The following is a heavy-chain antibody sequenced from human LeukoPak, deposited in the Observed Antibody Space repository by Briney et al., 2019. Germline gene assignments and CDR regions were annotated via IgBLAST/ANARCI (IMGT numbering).Heavy chain of an antibody. J-gene: IGHJ5*02. CDR1: GGSIKSNNW. D-gene: IGHD3-10*01. Sequence: SGTLSLTCAVSGGSIKSNNWWDWVRQTPGKGLEWIGEIHHSGSTNYNPSLRSRVTISVDKSKNQFIVNLNSVTAADTAVYYCARDAGHYSGSGSFYNWFDPWGQGILVTVSS. CDR3: ARDAGHYSGSGSFYNWFDP. V-gene: IGHV4-4*02. CDR2: IHHSGST.